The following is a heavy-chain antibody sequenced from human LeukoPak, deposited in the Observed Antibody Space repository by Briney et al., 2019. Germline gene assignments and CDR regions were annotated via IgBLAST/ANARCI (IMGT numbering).Heavy chain of an antibody. J-gene: IGHJ5*02. CDR1: GGSIRSSSYY. Sequence: PSETLFLTCTVSGGSIRSSSYYWGWIRQPPGKGLEWIGSIYYSGSTYYNPSLKSRLTISVDTSKNHFSLKLSSVTAADTAVYYCARDGGTAMVTVGQNWFDPWGQGTLVTVSS. D-gene: IGHD5-18*01. V-gene: IGHV4-39*07. CDR2: IYYSGST. CDR3: ARDGGTAMVTVGQNWFDP.